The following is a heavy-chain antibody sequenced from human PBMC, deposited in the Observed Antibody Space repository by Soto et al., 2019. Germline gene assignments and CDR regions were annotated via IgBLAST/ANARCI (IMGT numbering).Heavy chain of an antibody. V-gene: IGHV1-46*01. Sequence: QVQLVQSGAEVKKPGAPVKVFCMASGYNFANYYMHWVRQAPGQGPEWMGIIDPDGGSTSYAQKFQGRVSMTSDTSTSTIYMELSSLRSEDTAVYYCASLIGVDVLRDYWGQGTLVTVSS. J-gene: IGHJ4*02. CDR3: ASLIGVDVLRDY. CDR2: IDPDGGST. CDR1: GYNFANYY. D-gene: IGHD3-3*01.